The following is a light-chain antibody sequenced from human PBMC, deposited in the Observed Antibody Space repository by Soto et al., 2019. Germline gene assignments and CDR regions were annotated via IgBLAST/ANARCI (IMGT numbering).Light chain of an antibody. J-gene: IGKJ1*01. CDR1: QTVSTW. CDR2: RAS. Sequence: DIQMTKSPSTLSASVGDRITITCRASQTVSTWLAWYQQKPGKAPKLLIYRASSLESGVPSRFSGSRSGTEFTLTISSMQPDDFATYYCQQYHTYWTFGQGTKVEI. V-gene: IGKV1-5*03. CDR3: QQYHTYWT.